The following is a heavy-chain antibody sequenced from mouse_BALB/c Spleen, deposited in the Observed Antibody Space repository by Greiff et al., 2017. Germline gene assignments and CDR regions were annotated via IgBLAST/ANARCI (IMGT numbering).Heavy chain of an antibody. CDR2: ISSGGST. V-gene: IGHV5-6-5*01. CDR3: ARKITDYCDY. J-gene: IGHJ2*01. D-gene: IGHD2-4*01. CDR1: GFTFSSYA. Sequence: EVKLVESGGGLVKPGGSLKLSCAASGFTFSSYAMSWVRQTPEKRLEWVASISSGGSTYYPDSVKGRFTISRDNARNILYLQMSSLRSEDTAMYYCARKITDYCDYWGQGTTLTVSS.